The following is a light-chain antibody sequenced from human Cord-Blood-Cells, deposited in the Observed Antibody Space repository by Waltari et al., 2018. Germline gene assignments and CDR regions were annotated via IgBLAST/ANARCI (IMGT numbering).Light chain of an antibody. CDR2: RNN. J-gene: IGLJ3*02. CDR3: AAWDDSLSGRV. V-gene: IGLV1-47*01. Sequence: QSVLTQPPSASGTPGQRVTISCSGSSSNTGSNYVYWYQQLPGTAPKLLIYRNNQRPSGVPDRFSGSKSGTSASLAISGLRSEDEADYYCAAWDDSLSGRVFGGGTKLTAL. CDR1: SSNTGSNY.